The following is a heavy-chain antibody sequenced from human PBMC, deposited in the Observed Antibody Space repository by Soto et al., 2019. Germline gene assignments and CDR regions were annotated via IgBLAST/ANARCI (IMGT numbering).Heavy chain of an antibody. D-gene: IGHD3-16*02. V-gene: IGHV1-18*01. J-gene: IGHJ4*02. CDR1: GYTFTSYG. CDR2: ISAYNGNT. Sequence: QVQLVQSGAEVKKPGASVKVSCKASGYTFTSYGISWVRQAPGQGLEWMGWISAYNGNTYYAQKLQGRVTMTTDTSTSTAYMELRSLRSDDTAVYYCATDYIWGSYRGVGPGGYWGQGTLVTVSS. CDR3: ATDYIWGSYRGVGPGGY.